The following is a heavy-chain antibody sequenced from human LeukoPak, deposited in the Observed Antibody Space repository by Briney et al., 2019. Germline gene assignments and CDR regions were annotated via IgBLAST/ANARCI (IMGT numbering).Heavy chain of an antibody. CDR2: ISSSSDYI. V-gene: IGHV3-21*01. D-gene: IGHD3-22*01. CDR3: ARGDYYDSSGYSQYFQH. CDR1: GFTFSSYS. J-gene: IGHJ1*01. Sequence: GGSLRLSCAASGFTFSSYSMNWVRQAPGRGLEWVSFISSSSDYIYYADSVKGRFTISRDNSKNTLYLQMNSLRAEDTAVYSCARGDYYDSSGYSQYFQHWGQGTLVTVSS.